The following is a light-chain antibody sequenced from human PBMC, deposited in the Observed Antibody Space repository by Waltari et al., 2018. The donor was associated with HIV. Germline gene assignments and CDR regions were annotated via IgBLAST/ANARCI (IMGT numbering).Light chain of an antibody. CDR1: SCHIGNYN. Sequence: QSVLTQPPSASGTPGQTVPISYSGGSCHIGNYNVYWYHHLPGIAPKLLIYQNYVRPSGVPDRFAGSKSGSSASLAISGLRSEDEADYYCVGWDSSLSAYVFGAGTKVTVL. V-gene: IGLV1-47*01. CDR3: VGWDSSLSAYV. CDR2: QNY. J-gene: IGLJ1*01.